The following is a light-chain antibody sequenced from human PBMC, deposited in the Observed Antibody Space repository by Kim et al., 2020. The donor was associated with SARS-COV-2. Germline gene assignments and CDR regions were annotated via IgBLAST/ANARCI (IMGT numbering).Light chain of an antibody. V-gene: IGKV3-20*01. J-gene: IGKJ4*01. CDR1: QSVSNNY. Sequence: LSPGERATLSCRASQSVSNNYLAWYQQKPGQAPRLLIYDASSRATGIPDRFSGSGSGTDFTLTISRLEPEDFAVYYCQQCSRSPLTFGGGTKVDIK. CDR3: QQCSRSPLT. CDR2: DAS.